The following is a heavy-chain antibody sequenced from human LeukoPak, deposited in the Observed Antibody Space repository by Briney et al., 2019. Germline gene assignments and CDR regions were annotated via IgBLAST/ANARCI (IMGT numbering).Heavy chain of an antibody. CDR2: IYYSGST. CDR1: GGSISSGDYY. CDR3: ARGSGYYDSSGYYHDAFDI. V-gene: IGHV4-30-4*01. D-gene: IGHD3-22*01. Sequence: PSQTLSLTCTVSGGSISSGDYYWSWIRQPPGKGLEWIGYIYYSGSTYYNPSLKSRVTISVDTSKNQSSLKLSSVTAADTAVYYCARGSGYYDSSGYYHDAFDIWGQGTMVTVSS. J-gene: IGHJ3*02.